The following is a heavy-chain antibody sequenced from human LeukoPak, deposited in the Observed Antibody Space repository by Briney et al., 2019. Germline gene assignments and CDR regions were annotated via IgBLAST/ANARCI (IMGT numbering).Heavy chain of an antibody. J-gene: IGHJ3*01. CDR1: GYSFTSYC. CDR2: IYPCDSCP. V-gene: IGHV5-51*01. CDR3: GMSGDRVPLQDDVFDV. D-gene: IGHD1-26*01. Sequence: GESLKISCKVSGYSFTSYCIGWVRQMPGKGLEWRGIIYPCDSCPTLSPSFQGQVTISVDKSISTAYLQWSSLQASDTAMYYCGMSGDRVPLQDDVFDVWGQGTMVTVST.